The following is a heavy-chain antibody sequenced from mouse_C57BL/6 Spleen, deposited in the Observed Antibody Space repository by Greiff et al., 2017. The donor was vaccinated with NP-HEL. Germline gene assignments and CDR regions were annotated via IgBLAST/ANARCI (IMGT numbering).Heavy chain of an antibody. CDR1: GFNIKDDY. V-gene: IGHV14-4*01. CDR2: IDPENGDT. Sequence: VQLKQSGAELVRPGASVKLSCTASGFNIKDDYMHWVKQRPEQGLEWIGWIDPENGDTEYASKFQGKATITADTSSNTAYLQLSSLTSEDSAVYFCARSITTVVFDYWGQGTTLTVSS. J-gene: IGHJ2*01. D-gene: IGHD1-1*01. CDR3: ARSITTVVFDY.